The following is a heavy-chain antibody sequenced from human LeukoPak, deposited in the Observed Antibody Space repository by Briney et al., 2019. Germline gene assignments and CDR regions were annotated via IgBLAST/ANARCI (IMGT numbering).Heavy chain of an antibody. CDR2: ISGSGGST. D-gene: IGHD6-19*01. CDR3: AKVGTSGWEAI. Sequence: PGGSLRLSCAASGFTFNTYGMSWVRQAPGKGLEWVSAISGSGGSTYYADSVKGRFTISRDNSKNTLYLQMNSLRAEDTAVYYCAKVGTSGWEAIWGQGTMDTVSS. J-gene: IGHJ3*02. CDR1: GFTFNTYG. V-gene: IGHV3-23*01.